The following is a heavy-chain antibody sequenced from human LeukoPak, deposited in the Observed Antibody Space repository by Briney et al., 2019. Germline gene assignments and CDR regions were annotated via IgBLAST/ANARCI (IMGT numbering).Heavy chain of an antibody. D-gene: IGHD6-6*01. CDR3: ARHGYSSSPYYYYYMDV. V-gene: IGHV4-4*09. Sequence: SETLSLTCTVSGGSISSYYWSWIRQPPGKGLEWIGYIYTSGSTNYNPSLKSRVTISVDTSKNQFSLKLSSVTAADTAVYYCARHGYSSSPYYYYYMDVWGKGTTVTVSS. CDR2: IYTSGST. J-gene: IGHJ6*03. CDR1: GGSISSYY.